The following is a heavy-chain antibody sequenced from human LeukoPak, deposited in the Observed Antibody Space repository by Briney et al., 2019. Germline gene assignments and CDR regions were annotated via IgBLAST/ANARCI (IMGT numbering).Heavy chain of an antibody. CDR1: GGPISSSSYY. CDR3: ARLARPGYLLWFGESPDY. CDR2: IYYSGST. J-gene: IGHJ4*02. D-gene: IGHD3-10*01. Sequence: SETLSLTCTVSGGPISSSSYYWGWIRQPPGKGLEWIGSIYYSGSTYYNPSLKSRVTISVDTSKNQFSLKLSSVTAADTAVYYCARLARPGYLLWFGESPDYWGQGTLVTVSS. V-gene: IGHV4-39*01.